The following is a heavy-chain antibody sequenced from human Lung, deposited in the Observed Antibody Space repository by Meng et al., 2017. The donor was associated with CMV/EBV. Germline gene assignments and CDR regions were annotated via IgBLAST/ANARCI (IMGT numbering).Heavy chain of an antibody. CDR1: RGTFSSYA. V-gene: IGHV1-69*10. CDR2: ISPILGIA. Sequence: SVXVSXXASRGTFSSYAISRVRQAPGQRREWMGGISPILGIANYAQKFQGRVTITADKTTSTAYMELSSLRSEDAAVYYCARGACSSTSCYRYYYYGMDVWGQGXTVTVSS. J-gene: IGHJ6*02. D-gene: IGHD2-2*01. CDR3: ARGACSSTSCYRYYYYGMDV.